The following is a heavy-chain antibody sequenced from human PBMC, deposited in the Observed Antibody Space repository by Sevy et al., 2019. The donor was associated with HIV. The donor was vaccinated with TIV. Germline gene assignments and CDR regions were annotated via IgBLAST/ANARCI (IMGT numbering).Heavy chain of an antibody. CDR1: GFTFSNAW. D-gene: IGHD6-19*01. CDR3: TTEQTSSSGWYRIGNWFDP. V-gene: IGHV3-15*01. Sequence: GGSLRLSCAASGFTFSNAWMSWVRQAPGKGLEWVGRIKSKTDGGTTDYAAPVKGRFTISRDDSKNTLYLKMNSLKTEDTAVYYCTTEQTSSSGWYRIGNWFDPWGQGTLVTVSS. J-gene: IGHJ5*02. CDR2: IKSKTDGGTT.